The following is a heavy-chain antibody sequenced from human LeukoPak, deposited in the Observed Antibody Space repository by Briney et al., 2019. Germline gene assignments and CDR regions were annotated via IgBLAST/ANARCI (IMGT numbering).Heavy chain of an antibody. J-gene: IGHJ6*02. CDR2: IIPILGIA. D-gene: IGHD2-2*01. CDR1: GGTFSSYA. Sequence: SVKVSCKASGGTFSSYAISWVRQAPRQGLEWMGRIIPILGIANYAQKFQGRVTITADKSTSTAYMELSSLRSEDTAVYYCARDKDIVVVPAARGYYYYGMDVWGQGTTVTVSS. CDR3: ARDKDIVVVPAARGYYYYGMDV. V-gene: IGHV1-69*04.